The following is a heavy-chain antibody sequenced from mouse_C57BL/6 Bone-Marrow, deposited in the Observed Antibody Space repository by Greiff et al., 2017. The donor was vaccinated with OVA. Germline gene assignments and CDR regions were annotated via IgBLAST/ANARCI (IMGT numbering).Heavy chain of an antibody. CDR2: IDPETGGT. CDR3: TRSSNYAY. Sequence: SGAELVRPGASVTLSCKASGYTFTDYEMHWVKQTPVHGLEWIGAIDPETGGTAYNQKFKGKAILTADKSSSTAYMELRSLTSEDSAVYYCTRSSNYAYWGQGTLVTVSA. CDR1: GYTFTDYE. J-gene: IGHJ3*01. V-gene: IGHV1-15*01. D-gene: IGHD2-5*01.